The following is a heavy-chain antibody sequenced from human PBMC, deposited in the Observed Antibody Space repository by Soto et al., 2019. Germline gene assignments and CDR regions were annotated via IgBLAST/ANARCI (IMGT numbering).Heavy chain of an antibody. CDR2: IKQDGSEK. Sequence: GGSLRLSCAASGFTFSSYWMSWVRQAPGKGLEWVANIKQDGSEKYYVDSVKGRFTISRDNAKNSLYLQMNSLRAEDTAVYYCARDQAARRYYYYYYMDVWGKGTTVTVSS. CDR1: GFTFSSYW. V-gene: IGHV3-7*01. J-gene: IGHJ6*03. D-gene: IGHD6-6*01. CDR3: ARDQAARRYYYYYYMDV.